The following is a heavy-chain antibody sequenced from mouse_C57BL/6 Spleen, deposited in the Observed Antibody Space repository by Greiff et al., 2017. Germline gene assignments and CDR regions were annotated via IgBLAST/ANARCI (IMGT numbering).Heavy chain of an antibody. D-gene: IGHD2-4*01. CDR1: GFSLTSYA. CDR3: AIIYYDYDEGYFDV. V-gene: IGHV2-9-1*01. Sequence: VKLVESGPGLVAPSQSLSITCTVSGFSLTSYAISWVRQPPGKGLEWLGVIWTGGGTNYNSALKSRLSISKDNSKSQVFLKMNSLQTDDTARYYCAIIYYDYDEGYFDVWGTGTTVTVSS. J-gene: IGHJ1*03. CDR2: IWTGGGT.